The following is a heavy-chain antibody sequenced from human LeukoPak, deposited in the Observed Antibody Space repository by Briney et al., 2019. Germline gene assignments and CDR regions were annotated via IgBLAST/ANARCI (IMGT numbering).Heavy chain of an antibody. Sequence: SETLSLTCTVSGGSISSNLYYWVWIRQPPGKGLEWIATIYYSGSTYYNPSLKSRVTISIDTSKNQFSLKLSSVTAADTAVYYCARGHRDYYDSSGYAFDIWGQGTMVTVSS. J-gene: IGHJ3*02. V-gene: IGHV4-39*01. CDR3: ARGHRDYYDSSGYAFDI. CDR1: GGSISSNLYY. D-gene: IGHD3-22*01. CDR2: IYYSGST.